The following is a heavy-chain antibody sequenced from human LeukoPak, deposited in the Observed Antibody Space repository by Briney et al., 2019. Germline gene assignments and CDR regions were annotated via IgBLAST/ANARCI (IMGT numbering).Heavy chain of an antibody. CDR2: ISGSGGST. CDR1: GFTFSSYA. V-gene: IGHV3-23*01. CDR3: AGHRVSYYDYVWGSYRYGYFDY. D-gene: IGHD3-16*02. J-gene: IGHJ4*02. Sequence: PGGSLRLSCAASGFTFSSYAMSWVRQAPGKGLEWVSAISGSGGSTYYADSVKGRFTISRDNSKNTLYLQMNSLRAEDTAVYYCAGHRVSYYDYVWGSYRYGYFDYWGQGTLVTVSS.